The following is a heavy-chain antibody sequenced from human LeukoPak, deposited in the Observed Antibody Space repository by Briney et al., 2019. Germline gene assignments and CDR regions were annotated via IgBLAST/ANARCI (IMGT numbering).Heavy chain of an antibody. V-gene: IGHV4-30-4*03. J-gene: IGHJ4*02. CDR1: GGSISSGDYY. D-gene: IGHD4-23*01. CDR2: IYYSGST. Sequence: SETLSLTCTVSGGSISSGDYYWSWIRQPPGKGLEWIGYIYYSGSTYYNPSLKSRVTISVDTSKNQFSLKLSSVTAADTAVYYCSERDYGGTTDYWGQGTLVTVSS. CDR3: SERDYGGTTDY.